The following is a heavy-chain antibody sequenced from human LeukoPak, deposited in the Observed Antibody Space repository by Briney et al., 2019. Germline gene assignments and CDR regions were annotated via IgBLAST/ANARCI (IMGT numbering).Heavy chain of an antibody. CDR3: TRGGGPYYDILTGYFY. CDR2: IRSKAYGGTT. V-gene: IGHV3-49*04. CDR1: GFTFGDYA. Sequence: GGSLRLSCTASGFTFGDYAMSWVRQAPGKGLEWVGFIRSKAYGGTTEYAASVKGRFTISRDDSKSIAYLQMNSLKTEDTAVYYCTRGGGPYYDILTGYFYWGQGTLVTVSS. D-gene: IGHD3-9*01. J-gene: IGHJ4*02.